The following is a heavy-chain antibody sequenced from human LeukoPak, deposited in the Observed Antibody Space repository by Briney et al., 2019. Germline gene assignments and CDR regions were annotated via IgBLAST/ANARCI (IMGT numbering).Heavy chain of an antibody. CDR1: GGTFSSYA. CDR3: ASGSYPDYYYYGMDV. CDR2: IIPILGIA. D-gene: IGHD1-26*01. V-gene: IGHV1-69*04. J-gene: IGHJ6*02. Sequence: GSSVKVSCKASGGTFSSYAISWVRQAPGQGLEWMGRIIPILGIANYAQKFQGRVTITADKSTSTAYMEPSSLRSEDTAVYYCASGSYPDYYYYGMDVWGQGTTVTVS.